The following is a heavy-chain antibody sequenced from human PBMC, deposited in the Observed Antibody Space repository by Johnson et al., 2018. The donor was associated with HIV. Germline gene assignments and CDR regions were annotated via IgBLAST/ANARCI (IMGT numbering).Heavy chain of an antibody. CDR2: ISYDGSNT. J-gene: IGHJ3*02. CDR1: GFTFSSYA. D-gene: IGHD5-12*01. Sequence: QVQLVESGGGVVQPGRSLRLSCAASGFTFSSYAMHWVRQAPGKGLEWVAVISYDGSNTYYADSVKGRFTISRDNSKNPLYLQMNTLRAEDTAVYYCARESTIGAGLDAFDIWGQGTMVTVSS. CDR3: ARESTIGAGLDAFDI. V-gene: IGHV3-30-3*01.